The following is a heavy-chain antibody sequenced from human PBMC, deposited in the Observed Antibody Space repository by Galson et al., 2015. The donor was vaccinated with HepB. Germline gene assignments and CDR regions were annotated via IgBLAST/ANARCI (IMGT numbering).Heavy chain of an antibody. V-gene: IGHV3-30-3*01. CDR2: ISYDGNSK. CDR1: GFTFNTYV. CDR3: VRHYCTSTTCYSLPPPLYYYYYMDV. J-gene: IGHJ6*03. D-gene: IGHD2-2*01. Sequence: SLRLSCAASGFTFNTYVFHWVRQAPGKGLEWVAVISYDGNSKSYADSVKGRFTISRDTSKNTLYLQMNSLRPEDTAVYYCVRHYCTSTTCYSLPPPLYYYYYMDVWGKGTTVTVSS.